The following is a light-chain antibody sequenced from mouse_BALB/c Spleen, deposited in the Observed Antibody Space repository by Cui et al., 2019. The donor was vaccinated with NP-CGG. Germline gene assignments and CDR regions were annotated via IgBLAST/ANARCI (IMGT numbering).Light chain of an antibody. CDR2: GTN. J-gene: IGLJ1*01. CDR1: TGAVTTSNY. Sequence: AVVTGECALTTSPGETVTLTCRSSTGAVTTSNYANWVQEKPDHLFTGLIGGTNNRAPGVPARFSGSLIGDKAALTITGAQTEDETIYFCALWYSNHWVFGGGTKLTVL. CDR3: ALWYSNHWV. V-gene: IGLV1*01.